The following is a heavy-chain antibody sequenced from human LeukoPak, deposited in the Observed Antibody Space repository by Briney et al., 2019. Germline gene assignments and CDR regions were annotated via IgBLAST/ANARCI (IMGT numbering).Heavy chain of an antibody. CDR1: GFTFKTYS. CDR3: AKDLAYCGGACYPHPAFHY. V-gene: IGHV3-21*01. J-gene: IGHJ4*02. Sequence: GGSLRLSCAASGFTFKTYSMTWVRQAPGKGLEWVSSISTTNNYIYYADSVKGRFTISRDNAENSLYLQMNSLRAEDTAVYYCAKDLAYCGGACYPHPAFHYWGQGTLVTVSS. D-gene: IGHD2-21*02. CDR2: ISTTNNYI.